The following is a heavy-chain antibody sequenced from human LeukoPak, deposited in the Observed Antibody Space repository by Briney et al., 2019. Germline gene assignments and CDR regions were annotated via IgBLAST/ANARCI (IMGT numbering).Heavy chain of an antibody. D-gene: IGHD5-18*01. CDR1: GASIGSGSYY. J-gene: IGHJ4*02. CDR3: ARGGYSYGTPDY. Sequence: PSETLSLTCTVSGASIGSGSYYWGWIRQPPGKGLEWIGSIYYSGSTYYNPSLKSRVTISVDTSKNQFSLKVSSVTAADTAVYYCARGGYSYGTPDYWGQGTLVTVSS. CDR2: IYYSGST. V-gene: IGHV4-39*01.